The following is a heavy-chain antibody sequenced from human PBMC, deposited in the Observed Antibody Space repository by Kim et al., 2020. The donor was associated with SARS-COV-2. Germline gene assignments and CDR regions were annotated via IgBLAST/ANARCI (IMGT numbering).Heavy chain of an antibody. CDR3: ARKLALDY. Sequence: GGSLRLSCAASGFTFSSYSMNWVRQAPGKGLEWVSYISSSSTIYYADSVKGRFTISRDNAKNSLYLQMNSLRDEDTAVYYCARKLALDYWGQGTLVTVSS. CDR1: GFTFSSYS. V-gene: IGHV3-48*02. J-gene: IGHJ4*02. D-gene: IGHD6-13*01. CDR2: ISSSSTI.